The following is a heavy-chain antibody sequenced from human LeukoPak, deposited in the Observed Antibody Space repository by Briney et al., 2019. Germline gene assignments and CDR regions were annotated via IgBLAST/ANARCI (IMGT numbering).Heavy chain of an antibody. D-gene: IGHD3-3*01. J-gene: IGHJ4*02. CDR1: GYTFTSYG. CDR3: ARVGSVTIFGVVIIEHYFDY. V-gene: IGHV1-18*01. CDR2: ISAYNGNT. Sequence: ASVKVSCKASGYTFTSYGISWVRQAPGQGLEWMGWISAYNGNTNYAQKLQGRVTMTTDTSTSTAYMELRSLRSDDTAVYYCARVGSVTIFGVVIIEHYFDYWGQGTLVTVSS.